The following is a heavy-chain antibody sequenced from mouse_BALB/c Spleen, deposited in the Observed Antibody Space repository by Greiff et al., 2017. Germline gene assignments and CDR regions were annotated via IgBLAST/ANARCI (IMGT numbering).Heavy chain of an antibody. V-gene: IGHV5-4*02. CDR1: GFTFSDYY. D-gene: IGHD2-10*02. J-gene: IGHJ3*01. CDR3: AREYGNYLAWFAY. Sequence: EVKVVESGGGLVQPGGSLKLSCAASGFTFSDYYMYWVRQTPEKRLEWVATISDGGSYTYYPDSVKGRFTISRDNAKNNLYLQMSSLKSEDTAMYYCAREYGNYLAWFAYWGQGTLVTVSA. CDR2: ISDGGSYT.